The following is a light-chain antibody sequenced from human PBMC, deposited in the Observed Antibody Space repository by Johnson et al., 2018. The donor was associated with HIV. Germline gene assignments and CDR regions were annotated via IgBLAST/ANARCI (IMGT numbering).Light chain of an antibody. CDR2: ENN. CDR1: SSNIGNNY. Sequence: QPVLTQPPSVSAAPGQQVTISCSGSSSNIGNNYVSWYQQLPGTAPKLLIYENNKRPSGIPDRFSGSKSGTSATLGITGLQTGDEADYYCGTWDSSLSVGVFGTGTKGTVL. J-gene: IGLJ1*01. CDR3: GTWDSSLSVGV. V-gene: IGLV1-51*02.